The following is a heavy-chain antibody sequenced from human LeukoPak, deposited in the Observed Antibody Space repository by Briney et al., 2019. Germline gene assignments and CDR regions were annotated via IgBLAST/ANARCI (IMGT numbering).Heavy chain of an antibody. D-gene: IGHD6-13*01. CDR2: IYTSGST. V-gene: IGHV4-4*07. Sequence: PSETLSLTCTVSGGSISSYYWSWIRQPAGKGLEWIGRIYTSGSTNYNPSLKSRVTVSVDTSKNQFSLKLSSVTAADTAVYYCARGGLIAAAGTGWFDPWGQGTLVTVSS. J-gene: IGHJ5*02. CDR1: GGSISSYY. CDR3: ARGGLIAAAGTGWFDP.